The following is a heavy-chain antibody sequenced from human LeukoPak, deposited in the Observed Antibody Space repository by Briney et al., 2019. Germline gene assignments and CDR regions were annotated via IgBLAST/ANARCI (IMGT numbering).Heavy chain of an antibody. J-gene: IGHJ4*02. V-gene: IGHV1-2*02. CDR2: INPNSGGT. Sequence: EASVKVSCKASGYTFTGYYMHWVRQAPGQGLEWMGWINPNSGGTNYAQKFQGRVTMTRDMSTSTVYMELSSLRSEDTAVYYCARVPGAYSSSSLGGVDYWGQGTLVTVSS. CDR3: ARVPGAYSSSSLGGVDY. CDR1: GYTFTGYY. D-gene: IGHD6-6*01.